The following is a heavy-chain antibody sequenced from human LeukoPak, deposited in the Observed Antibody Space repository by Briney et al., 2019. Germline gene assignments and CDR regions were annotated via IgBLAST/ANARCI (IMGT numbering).Heavy chain of an antibody. D-gene: IGHD6-6*01. Sequence: SETLSLTCTASGGSISSYYWSWIRQPPGKGLEWIGYIYYSGSTNYNPSLKSRVTISVDTSKNQFSLKLTSVTAADTAVYYCARGIGYSTSYVYYYGMDVWGQGTTVTVSS. CDR3: ARGIGYSTSYVYYYGMDV. CDR1: GGSISSYY. J-gene: IGHJ6*02. V-gene: IGHV4-59*08. CDR2: IYYSGST.